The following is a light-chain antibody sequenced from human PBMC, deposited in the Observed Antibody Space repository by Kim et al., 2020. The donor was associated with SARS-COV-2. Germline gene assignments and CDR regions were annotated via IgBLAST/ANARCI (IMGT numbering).Light chain of an antibody. J-gene: IGKJ2*01. CDR1: QGISNY. Sequence: SASGGDRVTITCQASQGISNYLAWYQQKPRKVPNLLIYAASALQSGVPSRFSGSGSRTDFTLTISILQPLDVATYYCQKYNSAPYTFGQGTKLDI. V-gene: IGKV1-27*01. CDR2: AAS. CDR3: QKYNSAPYT.